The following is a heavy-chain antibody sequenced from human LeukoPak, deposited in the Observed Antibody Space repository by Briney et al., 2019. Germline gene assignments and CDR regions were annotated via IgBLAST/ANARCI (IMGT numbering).Heavy chain of an antibody. CDR2: INAGNGNT. V-gene: IGHV1-3*01. CDR1: GYTFTSYA. CDR3: ARGYNEDYYGSGSYEGDFDY. D-gene: IGHD3-10*01. Sequence: GASVKVSCKASGYTFTSYAMHWVRQAPGQRLEWMGWINAGNGNTKYSQKFQGRVTITRDTSASTAYMELSSLRSEDTAVYYCARGYNEDYYGSGSYEGDFDYWGQGTLVTVSS. J-gene: IGHJ4*02.